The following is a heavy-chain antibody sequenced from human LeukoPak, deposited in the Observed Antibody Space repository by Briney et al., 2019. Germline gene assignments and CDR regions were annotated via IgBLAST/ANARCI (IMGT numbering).Heavy chain of an antibody. Sequence: GGSLRLSCAASGFTFSSYSMNWVRQAPGKGLEWVSSISSSSSYIYYAASVKGRFTISRDNAKNSLYLQMNSLRAEDTAVYYCARESHYDSIYYGMDVWGQGTTVTVSS. CDR1: GFTFSSYS. CDR2: ISSSSSYI. V-gene: IGHV3-21*01. CDR3: ARESHYDSIYYGMDV. J-gene: IGHJ6*02. D-gene: IGHD3-22*01.